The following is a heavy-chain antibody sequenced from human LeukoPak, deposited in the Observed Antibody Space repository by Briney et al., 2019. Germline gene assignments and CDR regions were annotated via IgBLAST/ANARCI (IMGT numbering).Heavy chain of an antibody. Sequence: GGSLRLSCAASGFTFSSYAIHWVRQAPVKGLEWVSVISYDGSKKYYADSVKGRFTISRDNSQKMLYLQLNGLRPEDTAVYYCVRDPTVVTPSHYWGQGTLVTVSS. J-gene: IGHJ4*02. D-gene: IGHD4-23*01. CDR3: VRDPTVVTPSHY. V-gene: IGHV3-30-3*01. CDR2: ISYDGSKK. CDR1: GFTFSSYA.